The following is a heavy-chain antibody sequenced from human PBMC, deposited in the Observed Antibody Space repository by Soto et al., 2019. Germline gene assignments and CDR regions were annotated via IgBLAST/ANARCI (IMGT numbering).Heavy chain of an antibody. J-gene: IGHJ4*02. V-gene: IGHV4-59*12. D-gene: IGHD3-10*01. CDR1: GGSLSSYY. CDR3: AREFYSGSGTYYAPFDS. CDR2: VYINGNT. Sequence: SETLSLTCTVSGGSLSSYYWTWIRQSPGKGLEWIGYVYINGNTNYNPSLKSRVTLSVDTSQNQFSLKLTSVTAADTAVYYCAREFYSGSGTYYAPFDSWGQGTLVTVSS.